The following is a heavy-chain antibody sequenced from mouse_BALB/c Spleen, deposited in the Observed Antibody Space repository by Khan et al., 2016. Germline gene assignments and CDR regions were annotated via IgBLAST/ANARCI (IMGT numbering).Heavy chain of an antibody. CDR2: IWSDGST. D-gene: IGHD2-3*01. CDR3: ARRDDGGGAMDY. CDR1: GFSLTSYG. V-gene: IGHV2-6*02. Sequence: QVQLKESGPGLVAPSQSLSITCTVSGFSLTSYGVHWVRQPPGQGLEWLVVIWSDGSTTYNSALKSRLSISKANSKSHIFLKMNSLQTDDTAMYYCARRDDGGGAMDYWGQGTSVTVSS. J-gene: IGHJ4*01.